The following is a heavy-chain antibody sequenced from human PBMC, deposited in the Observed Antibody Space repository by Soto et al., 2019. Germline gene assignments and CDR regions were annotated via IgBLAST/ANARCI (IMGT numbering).Heavy chain of an antibody. J-gene: IGHJ4*02. D-gene: IGHD3-10*01. V-gene: IGHV3-48*01. CDR3: ASRFGELTAY. CDR2: ISTSTSTI. CDR1: GLSFSSYG. Sequence: EVQLVESGGGLVQPGGSLRISCATSGLSFSSYGMNWVRQAPGKGLEWVSYISTSTSTIYYADSVKGRFTISRDNAKNSLYLQMNRLRAEETAVYYCASRFGELTAYWGQGTLVTVSS.